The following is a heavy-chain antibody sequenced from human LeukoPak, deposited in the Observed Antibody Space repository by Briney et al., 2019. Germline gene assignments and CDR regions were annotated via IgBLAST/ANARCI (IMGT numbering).Heavy chain of an antibody. J-gene: IGHJ4*02. Sequence: GGSLRLSCAASGFTFSSYSMNWVRQAPGRGLEWVSSIRFTGSYIYYADSVKGRFTISRDDAKNLLSLRMISLRVEDTAVYYCARAGPRRDGYTSDYWGQGTLVTVSS. CDR3: ARAGPRRDGYTSDY. CDR1: GFTFSSYS. D-gene: IGHD5-24*01. CDR2: IRFTGSYI. V-gene: IGHV3-21*01.